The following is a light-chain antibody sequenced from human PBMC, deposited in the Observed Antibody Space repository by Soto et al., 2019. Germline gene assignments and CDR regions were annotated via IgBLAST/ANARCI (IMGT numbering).Light chain of an antibody. Sequence: AIRMTQSPSSFSASTVAIVTITCRASQKISSYLAWYQQKPGKAPKLLIYAASTWQSGVPSRFSGSGSGTDFTLTISCLQSEDFATYSCQQYYSYALTFGGGTKVDIK. J-gene: IGKJ4*01. CDR2: AAS. CDR3: QQYYSYALT. CDR1: QKISSY. V-gene: IGKV1-8*01.